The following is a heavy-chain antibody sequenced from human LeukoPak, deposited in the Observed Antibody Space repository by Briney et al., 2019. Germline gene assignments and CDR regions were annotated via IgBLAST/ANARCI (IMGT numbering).Heavy chain of an antibody. V-gene: IGHV3-7*01. CDR1: GFTFSSYW. D-gene: IGHD3-16*01. CDR3: ASQHYARFDP. J-gene: IGHJ5*02. Sequence: GGSLRLSCAASGFTFSSYWMSWVRQAPGKGLEWVANIKQDGSEKYYVDSVKGRFTISRDNSKNTLYLQMNSLRAEDTAVYYCASQHYARFDPWGQGTLVTVSS. CDR2: IKQDGSEK.